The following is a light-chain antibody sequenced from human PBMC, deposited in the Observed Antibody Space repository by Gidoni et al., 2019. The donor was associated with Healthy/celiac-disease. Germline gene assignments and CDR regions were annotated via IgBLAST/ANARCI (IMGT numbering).Light chain of an antibody. J-gene: IGKJ3*01. V-gene: IGKV1-9*01. CDR1: QGISSY. CDR3: QQLNSYLFT. Sequence: DIQLTQSPSFLSASVGDRVTITCRASQGISSYLAWYQQKPGKAPHLLIYAASTLQSGAPSRFSGSGSGTEFTLTISSLQPEDFATYYCQQLNSYLFTFGPGTKVDIK. CDR2: AAS.